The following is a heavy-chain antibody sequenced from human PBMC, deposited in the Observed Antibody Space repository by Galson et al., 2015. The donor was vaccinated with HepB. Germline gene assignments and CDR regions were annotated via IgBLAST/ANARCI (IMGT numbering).Heavy chain of an antibody. CDR1: GYTLTELS. V-gene: IGHV1-24*01. CDR3: ARDPRWLDDFWRGYGIWYYLDH. J-gene: IGHJ4*02. D-gene: IGHD3-3*01. CDR2: FDPEDGET. Sequence: SVKVSCKVSGYTLTELSMHWVRQAPGKGLEWMGGFDPEDGETIYAQKLQGRVTMTEDTSTDTVYMELSSLRSDDTAVYYCARDPRWLDDFWRGYGIWYYLDHWGQGDLVTVSS.